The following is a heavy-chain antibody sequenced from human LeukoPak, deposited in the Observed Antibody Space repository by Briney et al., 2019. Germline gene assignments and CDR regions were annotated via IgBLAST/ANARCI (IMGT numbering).Heavy chain of an antibody. CDR1: GGSFSGYY. J-gene: IGHJ4*02. V-gene: IGHV4-34*01. D-gene: IGHD6-19*01. Sequence: SETLSLTCAVYGGSFSGYYWSWIRQPPGKGLEWIGEINHSGSTNYNPSLKSRVTISVDTSKNQFSLKLSSVTAADTAVYYCARGVFYSSGWYGRFDYWGQGTLVTVSS. CDR2: INHSGST. CDR3: ARGVFYSSGWYGRFDY.